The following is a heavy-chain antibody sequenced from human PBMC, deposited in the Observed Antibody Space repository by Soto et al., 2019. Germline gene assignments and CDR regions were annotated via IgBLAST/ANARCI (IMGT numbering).Heavy chain of an antibody. CDR3: ARDRGGDYYYGMDV. V-gene: IGHV3-13*04. Sequence: EVQLVESGGGLVQPGGSLRLSCAASGFTFSSYDMHWVRQATGKGLEWVSAIGTAGDTYYPGSVKGRFTISRENAKNSLYLQMNSLRAGETAVYYCARDRGGDYYYGMDVWGQGTTVTVSS. CDR1: GFTFSSYD. J-gene: IGHJ6*02. CDR2: IGTAGDT.